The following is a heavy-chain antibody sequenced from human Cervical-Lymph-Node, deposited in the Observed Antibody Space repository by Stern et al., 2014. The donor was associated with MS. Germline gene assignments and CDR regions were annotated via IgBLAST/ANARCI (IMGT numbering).Heavy chain of an antibody. CDR2: IWSDGTNS. D-gene: IGHD2-2*01. J-gene: IGHJ3*02. Sequence: QLVQSGGGVVQPGRSLRLSWAASGFTFSTYGMHWVRQAPGKGLEWGAVIWSDGTNSLYADSVKGRFTISRDNSKNTLYLQMNTLRTEDTAVYYCAREAPVEPAATDAFDIWGRGTMVAVSS. CDR1: GFTFSTYG. V-gene: IGHV3-33*01. CDR3: AREAPVEPAATDAFDI.